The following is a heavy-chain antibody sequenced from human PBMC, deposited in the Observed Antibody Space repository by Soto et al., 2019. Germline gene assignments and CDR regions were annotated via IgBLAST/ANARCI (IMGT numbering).Heavy chain of an antibody. CDR3: AHTDRHYYYYYGMDV. D-gene: IGHD3-16*02. Sequence: QITLKESGPTLVKPTQTLTLTCTFSGFSLSTSGVGVGWIRQPTGKALEWLALIYWDDDKRYSPSLKSRLTITQDSSKNQVVLTMTNMDPVDTATYYCAHTDRHYYYYYGMDVWGQGTTVTVSS. V-gene: IGHV2-5*02. CDR1: GFSLSTSGVG. CDR2: IYWDDDK. J-gene: IGHJ6*02.